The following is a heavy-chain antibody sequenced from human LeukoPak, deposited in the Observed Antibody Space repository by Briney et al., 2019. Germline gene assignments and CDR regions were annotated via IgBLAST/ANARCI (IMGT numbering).Heavy chain of an antibody. CDR2: IYYSGST. D-gene: IGHD6-6*01. V-gene: IGHV4-39*01. J-gene: IGHJ3*02. Sequence: PSETLSLTCTVSGGPISSSSYYWGWIRQPPGKGLEWIGSIYYSGSTYYNPSLKSRVTISVDTSKNQFSLKLSSVTAADTAVYYCARHIHIHSSSGAFDTWGQGTMVTVSS. CDR1: GGPISSSSYY. CDR3: ARHIHIHSSSGAFDT.